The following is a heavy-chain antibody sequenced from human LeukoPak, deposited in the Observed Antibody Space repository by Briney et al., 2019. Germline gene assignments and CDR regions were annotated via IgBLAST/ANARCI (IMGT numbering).Heavy chain of an antibody. CDR1: GYTFTSNY. CDR3: ARGVRYYYDSSGSAVDYYYYIDV. CDR2: ISPSGGST. J-gene: IGHJ6*03. Sequence: GASVKVSCKAFGYTFTSNYMHWVRQAPGQGPEWMGVISPSGGSTTYAQKFQGRVTLTRDMSTSTDYLELSSLRSEDTAVYYCARGVRYYYDSSGSAVDYYYYIDVWGKGTTVTISS. D-gene: IGHD3-22*01. V-gene: IGHV1-46*01.